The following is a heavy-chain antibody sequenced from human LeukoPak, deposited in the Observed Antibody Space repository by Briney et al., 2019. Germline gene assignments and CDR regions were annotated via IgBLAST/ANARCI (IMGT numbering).Heavy chain of an antibody. CDR2: IIPIFGTA. J-gene: IGHJ4*02. CDR3: ARDAGSGGTIDY. V-gene: IGHV1-69*01. CDR1: GGTFSSYA. D-gene: IGHD6-13*01. Sequence: SVKVSCKASGGTFSSYAISWVRPAPGQGVEWMGGIIPIFGTANYAQKFQGRVTITADESTSTAYMELSSLRSEDTAVYYCARDAGSGGTIDYWGQGTLVTVSS.